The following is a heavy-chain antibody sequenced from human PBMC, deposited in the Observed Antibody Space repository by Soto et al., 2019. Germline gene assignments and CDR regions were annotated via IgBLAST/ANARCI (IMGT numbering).Heavy chain of an antibody. CDR2: ITDSGST. D-gene: IGHD5-12*01. V-gene: IGHV4-61*01. CDR1: GGSVSSGSNH. Sequence: SETLSLTCTVSGGSVSSGSNHWSWIRQSPGKGLEWIGYITDSGSTNHNPSLKRRVTISVDTSKNQFSLRLRSVTAADTAVYYCARVQGYDYYFYGLDVWGQGTTVTVSS. J-gene: IGHJ6*02. CDR3: ARVQGYDYYFYGLDV.